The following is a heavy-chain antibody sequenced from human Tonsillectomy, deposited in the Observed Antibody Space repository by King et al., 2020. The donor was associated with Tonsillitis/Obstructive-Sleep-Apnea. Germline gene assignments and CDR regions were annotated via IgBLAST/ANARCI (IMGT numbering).Heavy chain of an antibody. CDR1: GGSFSGYY. CDR3: ARGVGHCSSTSCPS. CDR2: INHSGST. Sequence: VQLQQWGAGLLKPSETLSLTCAVYGGSFSGYYWSWIRQPPGKGLEWIGEINHSGSTNYNPSPKSRVTISVDTSKNQFSLKLSSVTAADAAVYYCARGVGHCSSTSCPSWGQGTLVTVSS. D-gene: IGHD2-2*01. V-gene: IGHV4-34*01. J-gene: IGHJ4*02.